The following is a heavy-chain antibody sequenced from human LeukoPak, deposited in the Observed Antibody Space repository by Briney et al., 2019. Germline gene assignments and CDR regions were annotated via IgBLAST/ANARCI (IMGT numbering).Heavy chain of an antibody. CDR2: IFYSGST. CDR1: GGSFSGYY. Sequence: PSETLSLTCAVYGGSFSGYYWSWIRQPPGKGLEWIGYIFYSGSTNYNPSLKSRVPISVDTSKKQFSLKRSSVTAADTAVYYCARYSSSYSSKFDYWGQGTLVTVSS. CDR3: ARYSSSYSSKFDY. V-gene: IGHV4-59*01. D-gene: IGHD6-6*01. J-gene: IGHJ4*02.